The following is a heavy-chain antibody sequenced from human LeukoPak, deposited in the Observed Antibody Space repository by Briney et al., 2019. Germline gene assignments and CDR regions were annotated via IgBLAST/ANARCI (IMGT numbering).Heavy chain of an antibody. CDR2: IKHSGST. CDR3: ARLRGYSYGYNY. J-gene: IGHJ4*02. V-gene: IGHV4-34*01. D-gene: IGHD5-18*01. Sequence: RPSETLSLTCAVYGGSFSGYYWSWIRQPPGKGLEWIGEIKHSGSTNYNPSLKSRVTISVDTSKNQFSLKLSSVTAADTAVYYCARLRGYSYGYNYWGQGTLVTVSS. CDR1: GGSFSGYY.